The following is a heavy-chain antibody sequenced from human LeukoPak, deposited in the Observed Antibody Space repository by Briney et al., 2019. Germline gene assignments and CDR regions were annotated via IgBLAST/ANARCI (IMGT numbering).Heavy chain of an antibody. CDR2: ISGSGGST. D-gene: IGHD1-26*01. V-gene: IGHV3-23*01. J-gene: IGHJ4*02. CDR3: AKDDDRVLGSGSYPTYFDY. CDR1: GFTFSSYA. Sequence: PGGSLRLSCAASGFTFSSYAMSWVRQAPGKGLEWVSAISGSGGSTYYADSVKGRFTISRDNSKNTLYLQMNSLRAEDTAVYYCAKDDDRVLGSGSYPTYFDYWGQGTLVTVSS.